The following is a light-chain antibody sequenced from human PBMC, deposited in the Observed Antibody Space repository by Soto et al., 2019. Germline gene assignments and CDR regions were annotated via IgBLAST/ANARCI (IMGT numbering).Light chain of an antibody. V-gene: IGKV3-15*01. Sequence: EVVMRQSPATLSVSPGEGATLSCRASQGIGDTLAWYQHKPGQTPRLLIYGASTRATGIPGRFSGSGFGTEFTLTISGLQPEDFAVYYCQQYNDWPPITFGQGTRLEIK. CDR3: QQYNDWPPIT. CDR1: QGIGDT. CDR2: GAS. J-gene: IGKJ5*01.